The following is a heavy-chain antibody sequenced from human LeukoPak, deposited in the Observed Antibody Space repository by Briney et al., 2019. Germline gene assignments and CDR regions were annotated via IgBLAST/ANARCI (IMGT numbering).Heavy chain of an antibody. V-gene: IGHV1-2*02. CDR3: ARDSPQNAKWLQWLEGLFDY. CDR2: INPNSGGT. CDR1: GYTFTGYY. D-gene: IGHD6-19*01. J-gene: IGHJ4*02. Sequence: GASVKVSCKASGYTFTGYYMHWVRQAPGQGLEWMGWINPNSGGTNYAQKLQGRVTMTTDTSTSTAYMELRSLRSDDTAVYYCARDSPQNAKWLQWLEGLFDYWGQGTLVTVSS.